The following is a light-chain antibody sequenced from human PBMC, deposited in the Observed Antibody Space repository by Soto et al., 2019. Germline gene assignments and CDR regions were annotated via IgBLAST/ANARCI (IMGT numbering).Light chain of an antibody. Sequence: EIVMTQSPATLSVSPGERATLSCRASQSVSRNLAWYQQKPGQAPRLLIYAASTRATGIPARFSGSGSGTEFPLTINSLQSEDFAVYYCQQYNNWPYTFGQGTKLEIK. V-gene: IGKV3-15*01. CDR1: QSVSRN. CDR2: AAS. CDR3: QQYNNWPYT. J-gene: IGKJ2*01.